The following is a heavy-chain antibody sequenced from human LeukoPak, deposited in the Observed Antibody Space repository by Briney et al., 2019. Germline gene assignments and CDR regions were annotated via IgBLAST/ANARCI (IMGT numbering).Heavy chain of an antibody. CDR1: GFTVSNNF. J-gene: IGHJ4*02. D-gene: IGHD2-2*01. CDR3: ARGRGVPAAAFDY. CDR2: IYAGSVT. V-gene: IGHV3-53*01. Sequence: GGSLRLSCAASGFTVSNNFMTWVRQSPGKGLEYVSVIYAGSVTYYADSVKGRFTISRDNSKNTLYLQMNSLRAEDTAVYYCARGRGVPAAAFDYWGQGTLVTVSS.